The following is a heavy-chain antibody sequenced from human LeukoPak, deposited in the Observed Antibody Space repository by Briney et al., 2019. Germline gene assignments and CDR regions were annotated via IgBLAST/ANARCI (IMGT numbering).Heavy chain of an antibody. CDR3: ARAGGSVGWYGTIDS. CDR1: GGSISSGSYY. D-gene: IGHD6-19*01. V-gene: IGHV4-61*09. J-gene: IGHJ4*02. CDR2: LYTSGTT. Sequence: PSQTLSLTCTVSGGSISSGSYYWTWIRQPAGKGLEWIGHLYTSGTTSYNPSLQSRVTISAGTSKHQFSLRPTSVTAADTAVYYCARAGGSVGWYGTIDSWGQGTLVAVSS.